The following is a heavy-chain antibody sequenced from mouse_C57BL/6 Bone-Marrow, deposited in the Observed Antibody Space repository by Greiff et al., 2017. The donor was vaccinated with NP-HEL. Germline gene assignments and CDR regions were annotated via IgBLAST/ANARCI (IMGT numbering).Heavy chain of an antibody. V-gene: IGHV1-69*01. CDR1: GYTFTSYW. CDR3: AREGIYYPFAY. D-gene: IGHD2-1*01. J-gene: IGHJ3*01. CDR2: IDPSDSYT. Sequence: QVQLQQPGAELVMPGASVKLSCKASGYTFTSYWMHWVKQRPGQGLEWIGEIDPSDSYTNYNQKFKGKSTLTVDKSSSTAYMQLSSLTSEDSAVYYCAREGIYYPFAYRGQGTLVTVSA.